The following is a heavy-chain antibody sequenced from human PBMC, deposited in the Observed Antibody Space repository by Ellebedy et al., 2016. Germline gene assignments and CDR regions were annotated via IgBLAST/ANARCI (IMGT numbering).Heavy chain of an antibody. CDR3: ASRPNWYFDL. CDR1: GGSVRSSSYY. J-gene: IGHJ2*01. V-gene: IGHV4-39*01. Sequence: GSLRLSXTVSGGSVRSSSYYWDWIRQPPGKGLEWIGSMYYRGSTNYNPSLKSRVTISVDTSKNQFSLKLTSVTAADTAVYYCASRPNWYFDLWGRGTLVTVAS. CDR2: MYYRGST.